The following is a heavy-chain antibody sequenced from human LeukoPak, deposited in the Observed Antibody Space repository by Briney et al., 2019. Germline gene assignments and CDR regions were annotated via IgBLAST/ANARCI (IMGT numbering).Heavy chain of an antibody. V-gene: IGHV3-30*18. CDR2: ISYDGSNK. CDR1: GFTFSSYG. CDR3: AKDEYSYGYYSFDY. J-gene: IGHJ4*02. D-gene: IGHD5-18*01. Sequence: GRSLRLSCAASGFTFSSYGMHWVRQAPGKGLEWVAVISYDGSNKYYADSVKGRFTISRDNSKNTLYLQMSSLRAEDTAVYYCAKDEYSYGYYSFDYWGQGTLVTVSS.